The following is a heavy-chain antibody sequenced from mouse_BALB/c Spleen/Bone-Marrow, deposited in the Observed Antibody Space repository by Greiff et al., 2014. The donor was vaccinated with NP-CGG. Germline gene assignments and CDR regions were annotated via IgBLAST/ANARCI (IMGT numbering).Heavy chain of an antibody. CDR3: ARKEGYDGYPDY. D-gene: IGHD2-3*01. V-gene: IGHV1-9*01. Sequence: QVQLQQSGAELMKPGASVKISCKATGYTFSSYWIEWVKQRPGHGLEWIGEILPGSGSTNYNEKFKGKATFTADTSSNTAYMQLSRLTSEDSAVYYCARKEGYDGYPDYWGQGTTLTVSS. CDR1: GYTFSSYW. J-gene: IGHJ2*01. CDR2: ILPGSGST.